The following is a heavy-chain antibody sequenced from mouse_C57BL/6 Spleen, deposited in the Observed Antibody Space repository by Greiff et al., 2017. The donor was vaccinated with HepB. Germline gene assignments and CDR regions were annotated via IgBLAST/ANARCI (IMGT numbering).Heavy chain of an antibody. V-gene: IGHV1-55*01. CDR2: IYPGSGST. Sequence: VQLQQPGAELVKPGASVKLSCKASGYTFTSYWITWVKQRPGQGLEWIGDIYPGSGSTNYNEKFKSKATQTVDTSSSTAYMQLSSLTSEDSAVYYCARSSAQATAWFAYWGQGTLVTVSA. J-gene: IGHJ3*01. CDR1: GYTFTSYW. CDR3: ARSSAQATAWFAY. D-gene: IGHD3-2*02.